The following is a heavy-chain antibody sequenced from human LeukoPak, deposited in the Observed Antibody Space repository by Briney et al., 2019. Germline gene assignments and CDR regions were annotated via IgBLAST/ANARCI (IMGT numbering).Heavy chain of an antibody. CDR2: VRGKVNNYAT. CDR1: GFTFSDSP. CDR3: TRQPQGTGTVDY. J-gene: IGHJ4*02. D-gene: IGHD3/OR15-3a*01. V-gene: IGHV3-73*01. Sequence: GGSLKLSCAASGFTFSDSPIHWVRQAAGKGLEWVGRVRGKVNNYATGYAASVKGRFSISRDDSRNTAYLQMNSLKIEGTAVYYCTRQPQGTGTVDYWGQGALVTVSS.